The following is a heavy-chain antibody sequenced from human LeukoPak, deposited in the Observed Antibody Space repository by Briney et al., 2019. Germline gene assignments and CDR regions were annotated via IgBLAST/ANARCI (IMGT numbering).Heavy chain of an antibody. CDR1: GYTFTGYH. Sequence: ASVTVSCKASGYTFTGYHVHWVRQAPGQGLEWMGRISPNSGGTNYAQKFQGRVTITRDTSISTAYLVLSGLKSDDTAVYYCARVNYDDYRYGMDVWGQGTQVTVSS. V-gene: IGHV1-2*06. CDR2: ISPNSGGT. D-gene: IGHD1-7*01. CDR3: ARVNYDDYRYGMDV. J-gene: IGHJ6*02.